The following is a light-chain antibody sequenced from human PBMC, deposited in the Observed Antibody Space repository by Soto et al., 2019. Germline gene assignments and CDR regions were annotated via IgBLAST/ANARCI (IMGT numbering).Light chain of an antibody. Sequence: QSVLTQPPSASGSPGQSVAISCTGTSSDVGGYNYVSWYQQHPGKAPKLMIYEVSNRPSGVSNRFSGSKSGNTASLTISGLQAEDEADYYCSSYTSSSTLEVFGGGTKLTVL. J-gene: IGLJ3*02. V-gene: IGLV2-14*01. CDR1: SSDVGGYNY. CDR3: SSYTSSSTLEV. CDR2: EVS.